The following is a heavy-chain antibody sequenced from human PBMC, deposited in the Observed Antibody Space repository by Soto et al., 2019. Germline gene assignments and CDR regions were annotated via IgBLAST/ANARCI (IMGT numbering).Heavy chain of an antibody. CDR1: GFTFISYD. Sequence: PWGSLRLSCAASGFTFISYDMHWVRQAPGKGLEWVAVIWYDGSNKNYADSVKGRFTISRDNSKNTLYLQMNSLRAEDTAVYYCARDSSAVGGDWFDPRGQGT. D-gene: IGHD3-22*01. J-gene: IGHJ5*02. CDR2: IWYDGSNK. V-gene: IGHV3-33*01. CDR3: ARDSSAVGGDWFDP.